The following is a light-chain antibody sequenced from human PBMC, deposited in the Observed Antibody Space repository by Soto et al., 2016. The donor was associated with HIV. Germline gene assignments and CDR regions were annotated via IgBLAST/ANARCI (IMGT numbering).Light chain of an antibody. CDR1: NIGSKS. V-gene: IGLV3-21*03. J-gene: IGLJ2*01. CDR3: QVWDSSSDHVV. CDR2: DNT. Sequence: SYELTQPPSVSVAPGKTARNTCGGNNIGSKSVHWYQQKPGQAPVVVVYDNTDRPSGIPERFSGSNSGNTATLTTSRVEAGDEADYYCQVWDSSSDHVVFGGGTKLTVL.